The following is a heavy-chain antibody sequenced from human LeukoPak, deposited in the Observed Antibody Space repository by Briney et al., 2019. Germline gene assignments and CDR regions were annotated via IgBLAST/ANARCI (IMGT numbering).Heavy chain of an antibody. CDR3: AREENSSGYYRPVDY. CDR2: IIPIFGTA. D-gene: IGHD3-22*01. CDR1: GGTFSSYA. V-gene: IGHV1-69*05. Sequence: SVKVSCKASGGTFSSYAISWVRQAPGQGLEWMGRIIPIFGTANYAQKFQGRVTITTDESTSTAYMELSSLKSEDTAVYYCAREENSSGYYRPVDYWGQGTLVTVSS. J-gene: IGHJ4*02.